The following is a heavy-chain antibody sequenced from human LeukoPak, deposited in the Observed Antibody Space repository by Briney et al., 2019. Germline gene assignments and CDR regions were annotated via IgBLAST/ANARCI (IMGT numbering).Heavy chain of an antibody. D-gene: IGHD5-18*01. CDR2: IYRSGKT. CDR3: ARGRKYTSGYRVTELGSGYSDY. J-gene: IGHJ4*02. CDR1: GGSISSYY. Sequence: NSSETLSLTCTVSGGSISSYYWSWIRQPPGKGLEWIGSIYRSGKTYFNPSLKSRVTISVDTSKNQFSLKLSSVTAADTAVYYCARGRKYTSGYRVTELGSGYSDYWGQGTLATVSS. V-gene: IGHV4-59*01.